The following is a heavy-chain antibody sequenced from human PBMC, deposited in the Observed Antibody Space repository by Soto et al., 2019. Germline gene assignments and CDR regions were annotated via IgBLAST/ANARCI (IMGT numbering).Heavy chain of an antibody. J-gene: IGHJ6*02. Sequence: KTSETLSLTCTVSGGSISSGGYYWSWIRQHPGKGLEWIGYIYYSGSTYYSPSLKSRVTISVDTSKNQFSLKLSSVTAADTAVYYCARDRLGYDFWSGLVLVGMDVWGQGTTVTVSS. V-gene: IGHV4-31*03. CDR2: IYYSGST. CDR1: GGSISSGGYY. CDR3: ARDRLGYDFWSGLVLVGMDV. D-gene: IGHD3-3*01.